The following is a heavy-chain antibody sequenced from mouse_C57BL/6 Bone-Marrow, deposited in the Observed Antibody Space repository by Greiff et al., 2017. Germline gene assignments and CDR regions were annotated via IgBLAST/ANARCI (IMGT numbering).Heavy chain of an antibody. Sequence: VQLQESGAELARPGASVKLSCKASGYTFTSYGISWVKQRTGQGLEWIGEIYPRSGNTYYNEKFKGKATLTADKSSSTAYMKLRSLTSEDSAVYFCARLCSGYERAYAMDYWGQGTSVTVSS. J-gene: IGHJ4*01. V-gene: IGHV1-81*01. CDR1: GYTFTSYG. D-gene: IGHD1-1*01. CDR3: ARLCSGYERAYAMDY. CDR2: IYPRSGNT.